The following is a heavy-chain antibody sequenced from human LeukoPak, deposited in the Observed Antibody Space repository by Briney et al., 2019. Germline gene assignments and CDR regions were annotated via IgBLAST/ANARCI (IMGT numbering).Heavy chain of an antibody. J-gene: IGHJ4*02. CDR2: IYYTGNT. CDR1: GVSISSSYSY. D-gene: IGHD3-22*01. V-gene: IGHV4-39*01. CDR3: ARGRLESSGYCPFDS. Sequence: SETLSLTCTVSGVSISSSYSYWGWIRQPPGMGLEWMGSIYYTGNTYYNASLKSQVSISIDTSKNQFSLKLTSVTAADTAVYYCARGRLESSGYCPFDSWGQGSLVTVSS.